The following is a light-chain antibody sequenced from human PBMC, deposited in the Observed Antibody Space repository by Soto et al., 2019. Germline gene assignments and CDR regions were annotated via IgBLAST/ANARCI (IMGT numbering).Light chain of an antibody. CDR3: MQALQTPIT. V-gene: IGKV2-28*01. J-gene: IGKJ5*01. CDR1: QSLLHSNGYNY. CDR2: LGS. Sequence: DIVMTQSPLSLPVTPGEPAPISFSSIQSLLHSNGYNYLDWYLQKPGQSPQLLIYLGSNRASGVPDRFSGSGSGTDFTLKISRVEAEDVGVYYCMQALQTPITFGQGTRLEI.